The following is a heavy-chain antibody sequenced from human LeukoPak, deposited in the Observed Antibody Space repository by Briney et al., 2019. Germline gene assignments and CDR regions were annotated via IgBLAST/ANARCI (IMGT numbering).Heavy chain of an antibody. Sequence: ASVKVSCKASVYTFTGYYMHWVRQAPGQGLEWMGWINPNSGGTNYAQKLQGRVTMTTDTSTSTAYMELRSLGSDDTAVYYCARDPKRRGIAVTGTSAFDIWGQGTMVTVSS. CDR1: VYTFTGYY. J-gene: IGHJ3*02. V-gene: IGHV1-2*02. CDR2: INPNSGGT. D-gene: IGHD6-19*01. CDR3: ARDPKRRGIAVTGTSAFDI.